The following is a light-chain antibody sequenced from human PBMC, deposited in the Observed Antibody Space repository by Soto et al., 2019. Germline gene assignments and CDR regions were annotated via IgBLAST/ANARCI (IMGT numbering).Light chain of an antibody. CDR1: QSISTS. Sequence: DIQMTQSPSSLSASVGDRVTITCRASQSISTSLNWYQQKPGKAPNLLIYDASSLHRGVPSRFFGGGSGTDFTLTISSLQPEDFATYYCQQSYTSPPWTFGQGTKVEIK. V-gene: IGKV1-39*01. J-gene: IGKJ1*01. CDR3: QQSYTSPPWT. CDR2: DAS.